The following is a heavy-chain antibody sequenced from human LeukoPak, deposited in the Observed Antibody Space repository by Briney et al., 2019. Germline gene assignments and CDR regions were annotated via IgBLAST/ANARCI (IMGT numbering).Heavy chain of an antibody. CDR3: ARGPSGYHNT. J-gene: IGHJ4*02. D-gene: IGHD5-12*01. Sequence: GSLRLSCAASGFTFDSYGMNWVRQAPGKGLEWVSGISPSGGTPYYADSVKGRFTISRDNSKNTLYLQMNSLRAEDTAVYYCARGPSGYHNTGGQGTLVTVSS. CDR2: ISPSGGTP. V-gene: IGHV3-23*01. CDR1: GFTFDSYG.